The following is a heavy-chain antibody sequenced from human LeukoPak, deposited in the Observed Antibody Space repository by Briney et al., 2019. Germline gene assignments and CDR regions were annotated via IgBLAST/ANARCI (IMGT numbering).Heavy chain of an antibody. Sequence: ASVKVSCKVSGYTLTELSMHWVRQAPGKGLEWMGGFDPEDGETIYAQKFQGRVTMTEDTSTDTAYMELSSLRSEDTAVYYCATDGYCSSTSCYAFDIXXXGXXXTVSS. D-gene: IGHD2-2*01. CDR2: FDPEDGET. J-gene: IGHJ3*02. CDR3: ATDGYCSSTSCYAFDI. CDR1: GYTLTELS. V-gene: IGHV1-24*01.